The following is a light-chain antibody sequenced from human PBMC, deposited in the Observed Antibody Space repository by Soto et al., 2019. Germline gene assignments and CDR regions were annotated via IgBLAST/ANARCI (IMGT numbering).Light chain of an antibody. J-gene: IGLJ3*02. CDR3: VLLYGGAWV. Sequence: QTVVTQEPSLTVSPGGTVTLTCALTTGAVTSDYYPNWFQRRPGQALRTLIYRTSNKHSWTPAWFSGSLLGGKAALTLSGVQPEDEADYYCVLLYGGAWVFGGGTKLTV. CDR1: TGAVTSDYY. CDR2: RTS. V-gene: IGLV7-43*01.